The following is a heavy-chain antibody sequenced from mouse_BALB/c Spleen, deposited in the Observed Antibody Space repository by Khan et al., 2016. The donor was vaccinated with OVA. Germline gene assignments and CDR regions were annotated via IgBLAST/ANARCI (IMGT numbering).Heavy chain of an antibody. V-gene: IGHV1-4*01. CDR2: INPGSSYT. Sequence: QVQLQQSGAELARPGASVKMSCKASGYTFTSNTMHWLKQRPGQGLEWIGYINPGSSYTNYNQNFKEKATLTADKSSSTAYMQLSSLTSEDSAVYYWGRRTTVYTLDYWGQGTSVTVSS. J-gene: IGHJ4*01. D-gene: IGHD1-1*01. CDR3: GRRTTVYTLDY. CDR1: GYTFTSNT.